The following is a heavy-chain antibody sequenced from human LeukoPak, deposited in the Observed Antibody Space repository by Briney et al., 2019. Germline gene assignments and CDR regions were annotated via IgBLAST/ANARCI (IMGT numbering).Heavy chain of an antibody. CDR1: GFTFSNTW. CDR3: ARAVGVTAIHNAFDI. CDR2: IYSGGGT. J-gene: IGHJ3*02. D-gene: IGHD2-21*02. V-gene: IGHV3-66*02. Sequence: GGSLRLSCAASGFTFSNTWMTWVRQSPGKGLEWVSVIYSGGGTDYADSVKGRFTISRDNSKNTLYLQMNSLRDEDTAVYYCARAVGVTAIHNAFDIWGQGTMVTVSS.